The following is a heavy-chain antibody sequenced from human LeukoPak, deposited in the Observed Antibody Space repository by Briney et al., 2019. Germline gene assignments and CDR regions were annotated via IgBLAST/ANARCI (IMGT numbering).Heavy chain of an antibody. Sequence: GGSLRLSCAASGFSVSNNYMSWVRQAPGKGLEWVSVIDGGGSTYYADSVKGRFTISRDNAKNSLYLQMNSLRDEDTAVYYCARDGHFDYWGLGTLVTVSS. CDR1: GFSVSNNY. CDR3: ARDGHFDY. V-gene: IGHV3-53*01. CDR2: IDGGGST. J-gene: IGHJ4*02.